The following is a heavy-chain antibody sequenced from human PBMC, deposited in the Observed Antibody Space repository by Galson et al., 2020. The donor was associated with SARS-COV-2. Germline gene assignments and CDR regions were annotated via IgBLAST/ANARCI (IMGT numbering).Heavy chain of an antibody. D-gene: IGHD1-26*01. CDR1: SGSISGHY. Sequence: ETSETLSLTCTVSSGSISGHYWSCIRQPPGKGLEWIGYISDSGTTNFNPSLKSRVTISLDPPKNQSSLKVNSVTAADTAINYCAKLAEGRRSSGDYWAQGTLVTVSS. CDR3: AKLAEGRRSSGDY. V-gene: IGHV4-59*08. J-gene: IGHJ4*02. CDR2: ISDSGTT.